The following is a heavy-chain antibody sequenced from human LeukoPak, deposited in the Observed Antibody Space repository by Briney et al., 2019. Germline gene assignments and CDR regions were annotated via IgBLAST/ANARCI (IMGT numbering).Heavy chain of an antibody. CDR2: ISSSSSTI. D-gene: IGHD6-6*01. Sequence: QAGGSLRLSCAASGFTFSSYNMNWVRQAPGKGLECVSYISSSSSTIYYADSVKGRFTISRDNAKNSLYLQMNSLRDEDTAVYYCAREYSSSSGSASDYWGQGTLVTVSS. J-gene: IGHJ4*02. V-gene: IGHV3-48*02. CDR3: AREYSSSSGSASDY. CDR1: GFTFSSYN.